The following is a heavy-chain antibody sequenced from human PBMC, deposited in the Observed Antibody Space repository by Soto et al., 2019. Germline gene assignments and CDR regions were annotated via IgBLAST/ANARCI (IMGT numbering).Heavy chain of an antibody. CDR1: GFTFSSYG. Sequence: GGSLRLSCAASGFTFSSYGMHWVRQAPGKGLEWVAVIWYDGSNKYYVDSVKGRFTISRDNSKNTLYLQMNSLRAEDTAVYYCARAHYGDYGFDYWGQGTLVTVSS. V-gene: IGHV3-33*01. CDR3: ARAHYGDYGFDY. CDR2: IWYDGSNK. D-gene: IGHD4-17*01. J-gene: IGHJ4*02.